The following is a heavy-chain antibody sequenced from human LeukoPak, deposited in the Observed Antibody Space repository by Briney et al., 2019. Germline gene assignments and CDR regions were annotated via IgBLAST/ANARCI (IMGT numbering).Heavy chain of an antibody. J-gene: IGHJ6*02. D-gene: IGHD3-22*01. V-gene: IGHV1-2*02. CDR2: INPNSGGT. Sequence: VASVKVSCKASGYTFTGYYMHWGRQAPGQGLEWMGWINPNSGGTNYAQEFQGRVTMTRDTSISTAYMELSRLRSDDTAVYYCARDRAVDYYDSSGYGMDVWGQGTTVTVSS. CDR1: GYTFTGYY. CDR3: ARDRAVDYYDSSGYGMDV.